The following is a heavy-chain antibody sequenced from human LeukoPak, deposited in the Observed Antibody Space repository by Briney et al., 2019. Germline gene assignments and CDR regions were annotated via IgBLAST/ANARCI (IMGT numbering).Heavy chain of an antibody. V-gene: IGHV4-34*01. CDR1: GGSFSGYY. J-gene: IGHJ4*02. Sequence: PSETLSLTCAVYGGSFSGYYWSWIRQPPGKGLERIGEINHSGSTNYNPSLKSRVTISVDTSKNQFSLKLSSVTAADTAVYYCARGPRYYYDSSGYFYWGQGTLVTVSS. D-gene: IGHD3-22*01. CDR2: INHSGST. CDR3: ARGPRYYYDSSGYFY.